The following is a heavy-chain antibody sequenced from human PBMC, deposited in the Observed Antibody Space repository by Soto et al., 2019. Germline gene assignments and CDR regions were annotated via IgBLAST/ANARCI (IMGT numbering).Heavy chain of an antibody. V-gene: IGHV1-69*13. J-gene: IGHJ6*02. CDR2: IIPIFGTA. Sequence: SVKVSCKASGYTFTSYGISWVRQAPGQGLEWMGGIIPIFGTANYAQKFQGRVTITADESTSTAYMELSSLRSEDTAVYYCARATSRVYYDILTGPPRPYYYGMDVWGQGTTVTVSS. CDR3: ARATSRVYYDILTGPPRPYYYGMDV. D-gene: IGHD3-9*01. CDR1: GYTFTSYG.